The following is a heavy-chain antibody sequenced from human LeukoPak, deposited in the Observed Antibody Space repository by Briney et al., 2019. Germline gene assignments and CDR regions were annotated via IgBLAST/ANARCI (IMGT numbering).Heavy chain of an antibody. CDR3: AREPVDTAMARFDY. D-gene: IGHD5-18*01. V-gene: IGHV1-18*01. CDR1: GYTFTSYG. Sequence: ASVTVSCKASGYTFTSYGISWVRQAPGQGLEWMGWISAYNGNTNYAQKLQGRVTMTTDTSTSTAYMELRSLRSDDTAVYYCAREPVDTAMARFDYWGQGTLVTVSS. CDR2: ISAYNGNT. J-gene: IGHJ4*02.